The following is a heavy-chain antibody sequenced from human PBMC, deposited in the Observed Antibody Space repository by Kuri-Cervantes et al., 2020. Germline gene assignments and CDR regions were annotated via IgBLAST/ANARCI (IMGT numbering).Heavy chain of an antibody. CDR3: AKGGRYYYDSSGETCLDY. CDR2: ISWDGGST. V-gene: IGHV3-43*02. D-gene: IGHD3-22*01. CDR1: GFTFSSYA. Sequence: GGSLRLSCAASGFTFSSYAMSWVRQAPGKGLEWVSAISWDGGSTYYADSVKGRFTISRDNSKNSLYLQMNSLRTEDTALYYCAKGGRYYYDSSGETCLDYWGQGTLVTVSS. J-gene: IGHJ4*02.